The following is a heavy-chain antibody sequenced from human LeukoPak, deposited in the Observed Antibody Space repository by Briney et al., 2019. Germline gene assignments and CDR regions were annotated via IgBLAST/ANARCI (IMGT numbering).Heavy chain of an antibody. V-gene: IGHV4-34*01. J-gene: IGHJ4*02. CDR1: GGSFSGYY. CDR2: INHSGST. Sequence: SETLSLTCAVYGGSFSGYYWSWIRQPPGKGLEWSGEINHSGSTNYNPSLKSRVTISVDTSKNQFSLKLSSVTAADTAVYYCARGLSITMVRGVLDYWGQGTLVTVSS. CDR3: ARGLSITMVRGVLDY. D-gene: IGHD3-10*01.